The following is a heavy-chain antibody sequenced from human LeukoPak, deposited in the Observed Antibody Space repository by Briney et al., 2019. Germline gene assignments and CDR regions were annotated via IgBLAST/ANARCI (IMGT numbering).Heavy chain of an antibody. CDR2: ISGSGGST. CDR3: AKDGGDDSSGYDAFDI. D-gene: IGHD3-22*01. Sequence: GGSLRLSCAASGFTFSSYAMSWVRQAPGKGLEWVSAISGSGGSTYYADSVEGRFTISRDNSKSTLYLQMNSLRAEDTAVYYCAKDGGDDSSGYDAFDIWGQGTMVNVSS. CDR1: GFTFSSYA. J-gene: IGHJ3*02. V-gene: IGHV3-23*01.